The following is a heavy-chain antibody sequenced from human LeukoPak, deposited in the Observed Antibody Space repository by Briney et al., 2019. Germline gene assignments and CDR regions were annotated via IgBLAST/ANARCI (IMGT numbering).Heavy chain of an antibody. J-gene: IGHJ4*02. Sequence: SETLSLTCTVSGGSISSSSYYWGWIRQPPGKGLEWIGSIYYSGSTYYNPSLKSRVTISVDTSKNQFSLKLSSVTAADTAVYYCAMMTTVTTKVRNYWGQGTLVTVSS. CDR2: IYYSGST. V-gene: IGHV4-39*01. CDR3: AMMTTVTTKVRNY. D-gene: IGHD4-17*01. CDR1: GGSISSSSYY.